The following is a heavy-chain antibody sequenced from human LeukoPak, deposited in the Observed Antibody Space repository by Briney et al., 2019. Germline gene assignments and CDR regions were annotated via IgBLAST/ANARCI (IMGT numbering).Heavy chain of an antibody. V-gene: IGHV4-34*01. J-gene: IGHJ4*02. D-gene: IGHD1-26*01. Sequence: SETLSLTCAVYGGSFSAYYWSWVRQPPGKGLEWIGNIYYSGSTYYNPSLKSRVTMSVDTSKNQFFLKLSSVTAADTAVYYCARGRPFGGGFHLDYWGQGTLVTVSA. CDR2: IYYSGST. CDR3: ARGRPFGGGFHLDY. CDR1: GGSFSAYY.